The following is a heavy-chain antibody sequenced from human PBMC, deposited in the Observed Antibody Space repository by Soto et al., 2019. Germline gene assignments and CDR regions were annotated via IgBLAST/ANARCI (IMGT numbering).Heavy chain of an antibody. CDR1: AYTFTGYY. CDR3: ARDGPGAGNDDFDH. D-gene: IGHD6-13*01. V-gene: IGHV1-2*02. Sequence: QVQLVQSGADVKKPGDSMRVSCKASAYTFTGYYIHWVRQAPGQGLEWMGWMNPKNSDTGYAPQFQGRVTMTRDTSINTAYMDLRRLTSDDTAIYYCARDGPGAGNDDFDHWGQGALVTVSS. CDR2: MNPKNSDT. J-gene: IGHJ4*02.